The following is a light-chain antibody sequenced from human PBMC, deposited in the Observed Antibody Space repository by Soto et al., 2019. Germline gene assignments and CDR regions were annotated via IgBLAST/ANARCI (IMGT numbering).Light chain of an antibody. CDR1: SSDVGGYNY. CDR2: EVS. J-gene: IGLJ3*02. CDR3: SSYTRSSTRV. V-gene: IGLV2-14*01. Sequence: QSVLTQPASVSGSPGQSITISCTGTSSDVGGYNYVSWHQQHPGKAPKLMIYEVSNRPSGVSNRFSGSKSGNTASLTISGLQAEDEADYYCSSYTRSSTRVFGGGTTLTVL.